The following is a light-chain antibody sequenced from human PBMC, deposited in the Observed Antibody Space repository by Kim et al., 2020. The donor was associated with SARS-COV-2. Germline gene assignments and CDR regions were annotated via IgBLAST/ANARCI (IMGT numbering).Light chain of an antibody. CDR3: QQYNNWPDT. CDR2: GAS. Sequence: EIVMTQSPATLSVSPGERATLSCRASQSVSSNLAWYQQKPGQAPRLLIYGASIRATGIPARFSGSGSGTEFTLTISILQSEDFAVYYCQQYNNWPDTFGGGTKLEI. CDR1: QSVSSN. J-gene: IGKJ4*01. V-gene: IGKV3D-15*03.